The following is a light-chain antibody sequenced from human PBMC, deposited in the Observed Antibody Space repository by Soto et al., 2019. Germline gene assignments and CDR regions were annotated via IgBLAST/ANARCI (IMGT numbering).Light chain of an antibody. CDR3: QQYNDWPWT. CDR1: QSVRSN. J-gene: IGKJ1*01. CDR2: DAS. Sequence: EIVMTQSPATLSVSPGERATLSCRASQSVRSNVAWYQHKPGQAPRLLIYDASTRATGIPARFSGSGSGTEFTLTISSLQSEDFAVYHCQQYNDWPWTFGQGTKVDIK. V-gene: IGKV3-15*01.